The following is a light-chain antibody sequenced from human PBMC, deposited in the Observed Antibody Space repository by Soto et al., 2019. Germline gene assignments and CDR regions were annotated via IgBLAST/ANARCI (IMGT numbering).Light chain of an antibody. J-gene: IGKJ1*01. CDR1: QTIGSN. V-gene: IGKV3-15*01. CDR3: QQYDVWWT. CDR2: NAS. Sequence: DIVMTQSPATLSVSPGERATLSCRASQTIGSNLAWYQQKPGQTPRLLIFNASTRAAGIPTRFSGSGSGPDFTLTINSLQSEVFAVYYCQQYDVWWTFGQGTKVDI.